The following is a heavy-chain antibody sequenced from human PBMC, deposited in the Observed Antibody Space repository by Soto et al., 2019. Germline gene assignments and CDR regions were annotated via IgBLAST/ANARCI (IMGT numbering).Heavy chain of an antibody. Sequence: GESLKISCAASGFTFSSYAMSWVRQAPGKGLEWVSAISGSGGSTYYADSVKGRFTISRDNSKNTLYLQMNSLRAEDTAVYYCAKDETIYIVGAYFDYWGQGTLVTVSS. CDR3: AKDETIYIVGAYFDY. D-gene: IGHD1-26*01. CDR1: GFTFSSYA. CDR2: ISGSGGST. J-gene: IGHJ4*02. V-gene: IGHV3-23*01.